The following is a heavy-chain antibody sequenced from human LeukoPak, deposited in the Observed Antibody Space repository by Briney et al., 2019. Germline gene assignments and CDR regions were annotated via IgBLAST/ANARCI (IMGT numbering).Heavy chain of an antibody. CDR2: MKQDGIEK. CDR1: GFTFSDYW. CDR3: ARSTGWYPDY. Sequence: GGSLRLSCAASGFTFSDYWMTWVRQAPGKGLEWVANMKQDGIEKNYVDSVKGRFTISRDNAKNSVYLQMNSLRVEDTAVYYCARSTGWYPDYWGRGTLVTVSS. J-gene: IGHJ4*02. V-gene: IGHV3-7*01. D-gene: IGHD6-19*01.